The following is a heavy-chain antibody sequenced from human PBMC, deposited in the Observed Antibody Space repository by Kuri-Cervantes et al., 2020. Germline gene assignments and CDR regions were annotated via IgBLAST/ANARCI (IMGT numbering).Heavy chain of an antibody. J-gene: IGHJ6*02. CDR3: ARPTAGSRYCSGGSCRRYYYYYYGMDV. CDR1: GGTFSSYA. Sequence: SVKVSCKASGGTFSSYAISWVRQAPGQGLEWMGGIIPIFGTANYAQKFQGRVTITADESTSTAYMELSSLRSEDTAVYYCARPTAGSRYCSGGSCRRYYYYYYGMDVWGQGTTVTVSS. V-gene: IGHV1-69*13. D-gene: IGHD2-15*01. CDR2: IIPIFGTA.